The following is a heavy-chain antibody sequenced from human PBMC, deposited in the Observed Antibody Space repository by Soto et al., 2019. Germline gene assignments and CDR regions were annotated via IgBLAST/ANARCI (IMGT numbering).Heavy chain of an antibody. Sequence: SETLSLTCTVSGGSISSYYWSWIRQPPGQGLEWVGYIYYSGSTNYNPSLKSLVTISVDPSKNQFSLKLISVTAAATAVYYCARVGGMYMKGPLDYWGQGTLVTVSS. J-gene: IGHJ4*02. D-gene: IGHD1-26*01. CDR2: IYYSGST. V-gene: IGHV4-59*01. CDR3: ARVGGMYMKGPLDY. CDR1: GGSISSYY.